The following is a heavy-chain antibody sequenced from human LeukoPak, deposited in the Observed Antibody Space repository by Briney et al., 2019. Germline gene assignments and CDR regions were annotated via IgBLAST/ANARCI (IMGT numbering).Heavy chain of an antibody. CDR1: GFTVSGYW. CDR2: INIDGNII. CDR3: ARGRGPYGWFDP. V-gene: IGHV3-74*01. Sequence: GGSLRLSCAASGFTVSGYWMHWVRKAPGEGLMWVSRINIDGNIINYADSVRGRFTLSKDNAKNTVYLQLTGLRAEDTAVYYCARGRGPYGWFDPWGQGTLVTVSS. D-gene: IGHD3-10*01. J-gene: IGHJ5*02.